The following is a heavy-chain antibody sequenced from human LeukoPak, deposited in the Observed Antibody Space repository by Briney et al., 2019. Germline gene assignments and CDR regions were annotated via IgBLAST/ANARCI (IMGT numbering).Heavy chain of an antibody. Sequence: GGSLRLSCAASGFTFSNAWMSWVRQAPGKGLEWVGRIKSKTDGGTTDYAAPVKGRFTISRDDSKNTLYLQMNSLKTEDTAFNYGTTERVKFGEFILHPKFDPWGQGTLFTVS. V-gene: IGHV3-15*01. CDR1: GFTFSNAW. J-gene: IGHJ5*02. CDR2: IKSKTDGGTT. D-gene: IGHD3-16*01. CDR3: TTERVKFGEFILHPKFDP.